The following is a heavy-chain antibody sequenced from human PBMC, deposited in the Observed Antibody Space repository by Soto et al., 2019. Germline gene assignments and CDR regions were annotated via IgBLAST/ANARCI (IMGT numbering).Heavy chain of an antibody. CDR1: GGTISSYG. V-gene: IGHV4-59*01. Sequence: SETLSLTCTVAGGTISSYGWSWIRQTPGKGLEWIGYIYYSGSTNYNPSLKSRVTISVDTSKNQFSLKLSSVTAADTAVYYCARVLGGDYDYYFDYWGQGTLVTVSS. CDR2: IYYSGST. CDR3: ARVLGGDYDYYFDY. D-gene: IGHD4-17*01. J-gene: IGHJ4*02.